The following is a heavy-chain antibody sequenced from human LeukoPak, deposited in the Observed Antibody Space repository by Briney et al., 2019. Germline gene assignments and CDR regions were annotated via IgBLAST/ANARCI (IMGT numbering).Heavy chain of an antibody. CDR1: GFTFDDYA. CDR3: AKGYTYALKHYLDY. Sequence: PGGSLRLSCAASGFTFDDYAMHWVRQAPGKGLEWVSGISWNSGIIAYGDSVKGRFTISRDNAKNSVYLQMNSLRPEDMAFYYCAKGYTYALKHYLDYWGQGTLVTVSS. J-gene: IGHJ4*02. D-gene: IGHD5-18*01. CDR2: ISWNSGII. V-gene: IGHV3-9*03.